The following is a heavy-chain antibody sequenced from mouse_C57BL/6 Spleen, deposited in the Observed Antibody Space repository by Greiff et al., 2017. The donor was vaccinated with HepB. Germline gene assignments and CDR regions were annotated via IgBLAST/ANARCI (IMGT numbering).Heavy chain of an antibody. CDR2: ISDGGSYT. Sequence: EVKLEESGGGLVKPGGSLKLSCAASGFTFSSYAMSWVRQTPEKRLEWVATISDGGSYTYYPDNVKGRFTISRDNAKNNLYLQMSHLKSEDTAMYYCARADYYGRGYFDYWGQGTTLTVSS. D-gene: IGHD1-1*01. CDR3: ARADYYGRGYFDY. CDR1: GFTFSSYA. J-gene: IGHJ2*01. V-gene: IGHV5-4*03.